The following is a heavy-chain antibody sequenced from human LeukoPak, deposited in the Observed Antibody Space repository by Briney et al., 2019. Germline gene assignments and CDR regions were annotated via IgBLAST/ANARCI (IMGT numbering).Heavy chain of an antibody. CDR1: GGSFSGYY. Sequence: SETLSLTCAVYGGSFSGYYWSWIRQPPGKGLGWIGEINHSGSTNYNPSLKSRVTISVDTSKNQFSLKLSSVTAADTAVYYCARGLGVLRLKYFDYWGQGTLVTVSS. V-gene: IGHV4-34*01. D-gene: IGHD5-12*01. J-gene: IGHJ4*02. CDR3: ARGLGVLRLKYFDY. CDR2: INHSGST.